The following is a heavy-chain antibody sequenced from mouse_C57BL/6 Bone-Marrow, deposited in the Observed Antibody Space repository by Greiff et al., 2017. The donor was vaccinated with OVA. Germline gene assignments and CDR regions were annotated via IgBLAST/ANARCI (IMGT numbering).Heavy chain of an antibody. D-gene: IGHD2-4*01. CDR1: GYSITSGYY. J-gene: IGHJ1*03. Sequence: EVKLVESGPGLVKPSQSLSLTCSVTGYSITSGYYWNWIRQFPGNKLEWMGYISYDGSNNYNPSLKNRISITRDTSKNQFFLKLNSVTTEDTATYYCARGGDYVGYFDVWGTGTTVTVSS. CDR2: ISYDGSN. V-gene: IGHV3-6*01. CDR3: ARGGDYVGYFDV.